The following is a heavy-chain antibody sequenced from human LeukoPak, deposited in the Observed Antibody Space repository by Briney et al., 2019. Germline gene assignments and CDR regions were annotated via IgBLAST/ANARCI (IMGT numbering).Heavy chain of an antibody. J-gene: IGHJ6*03. CDR1: GYSFTSYW. V-gene: IGHV5-51*01. D-gene: IGHD1-26*01. CDR2: IYPGDSDT. CDR3: ARPAYSGSYHNYYYMDV. Sequence: GESLKISRKGSGYSFTSYWIGWVRQMPGKGLEWMGIIYPGDSDTRYSPSFQGQVTISADKSISTAYLQWSSLKASDTAMYYCARPAYSGSYHNYYYMDVWGKGTTVTVSS.